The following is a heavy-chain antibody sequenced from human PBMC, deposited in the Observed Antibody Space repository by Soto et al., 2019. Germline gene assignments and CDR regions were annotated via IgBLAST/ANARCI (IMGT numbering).Heavy chain of an antibody. CDR3: TTAGSYSLDY. J-gene: IGHJ4*02. D-gene: IGHD1-26*01. V-gene: IGHV3-15*01. CDR1: GFTFSSSW. CDR2: IKSKTDGETT. Sequence: PGGSLRLSCAASGFTFSSSWMSWVRQAPGKGLEWVGRIKSKTDGETTDYAAPVKGRFTISRDDSKNTLYLQMNSLKTEDTAVYYCTTAGSYSLDYWGQGTLVTVSS.